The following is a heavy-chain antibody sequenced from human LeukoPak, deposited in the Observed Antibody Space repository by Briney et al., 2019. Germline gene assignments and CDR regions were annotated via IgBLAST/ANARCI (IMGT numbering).Heavy chain of an antibody. CDR1: GGSISSYY. Sequence: SETLSLTCTVSGGSISSYYWSWIRQPPGKGLEWIGYIYYSGSTNYNPSLKSRVTISVDTSKNQFSLRLSSVTPADTAVYYCARDLYNWLDPWGQGTLVTVSS. V-gene: IGHV4-59*01. CDR2: IYYSGST. CDR3: ARDLYNWLDP. J-gene: IGHJ5*02.